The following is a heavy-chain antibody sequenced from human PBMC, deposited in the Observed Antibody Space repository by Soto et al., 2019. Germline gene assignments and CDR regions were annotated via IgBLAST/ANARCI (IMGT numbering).Heavy chain of an antibody. Sequence: PGGSLRLSCAASGFTFSSYSMNWVRQAPGKGLEWVSSISSSSSYIYYADSVKGRFTISRDNAKNSLYLQMNSLRAEDTAVYYCASSSYDSSGYYFPAPSDYWGQGTLVTVSS. J-gene: IGHJ4*02. V-gene: IGHV3-21*01. CDR1: GFTFSSYS. D-gene: IGHD3-22*01. CDR3: ASSSYDSSGYYFPAPSDY. CDR2: ISSSSSYI.